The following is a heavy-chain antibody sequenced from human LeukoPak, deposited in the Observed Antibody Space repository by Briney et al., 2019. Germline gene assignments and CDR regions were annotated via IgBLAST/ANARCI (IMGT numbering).Heavy chain of an antibody. J-gene: IGHJ5*02. CDR2: INPNSGGT. D-gene: IGHD2-15*01. CDR3: ARVVVAAKGFDP. CDR1: GYTFTGYY. V-gene: IGHV1-2*02. Sequence: GASVKVSCKASGYTFTGYYMHWVRQAPGQGLERMGWINPNSGGTNYAQKFQGRVTMTRDTSISTAYMELSRLRSDDTAVYYCARVVVAAKGFDPWGQGTLVTVSS.